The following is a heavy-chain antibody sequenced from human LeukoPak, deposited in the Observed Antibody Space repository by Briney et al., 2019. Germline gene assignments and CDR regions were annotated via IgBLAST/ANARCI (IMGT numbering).Heavy chain of an antibody. Sequence: GGSLRLSCAASGFAFSSYAMHWVRQAPGKGLEWVAVISYDGSNKYYADSVKGRFTISRDNSKNTLYLQMNSLRAEDTAVYYCARDTLIAAALPVFWGQGTLVTVSS. V-gene: IGHV3-30-3*01. CDR1: GFAFSSYA. J-gene: IGHJ4*02. CDR2: ISYDGSNK. D-gene: IGHD6-13*01. CDR3: ARDTLIAAALPVF.